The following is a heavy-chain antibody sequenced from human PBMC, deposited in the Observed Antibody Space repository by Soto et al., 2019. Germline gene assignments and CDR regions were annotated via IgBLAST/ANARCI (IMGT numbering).Heavy chain of an antibody. V-gene: IGHV1-69*08. CDR2: IIPILGIA. D-gene: IGHD1-1*01. Sequence: QVQLVQSGAEVKKPGSSVKVSCKASGGTFSSYTISWVRQAPGQGLEWMGRIIPILGIANYAQKFQGRVTITADKSTSTAYMELSSLRSEDTAVYYCARDLAVQLELPGFDRWGQGTLVTVSS. J-gene: IGHJ5*02. CDR1: GGTFSSYT. CDR3: ARDLAVQLELPGFDR.